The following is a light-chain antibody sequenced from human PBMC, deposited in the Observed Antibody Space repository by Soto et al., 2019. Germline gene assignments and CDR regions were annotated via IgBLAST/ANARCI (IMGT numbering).Light chain of an antibody. CDR3: SSYAGSGTMI. Sequence: QSALTQTPSASGSPGQSVTISCTGTSSDVGGYNYVSWYQQYPGKAPKLMIYEVTKRPSGVPDRFSGSKSGNTASLTVSGLQAEDEADYYCSSYAGSGTMIFGGGTKVTVL. CDR1: SSDVGGYNY. V-gene: IGLV2-8*01. J-gene: IGLJ2*01. CDR2: EVT.